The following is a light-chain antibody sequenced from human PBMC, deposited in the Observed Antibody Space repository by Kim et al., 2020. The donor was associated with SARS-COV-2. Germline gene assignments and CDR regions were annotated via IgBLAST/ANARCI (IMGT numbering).Light chain of an antibody. V-gene: IGLV1-44*01. Sequence: ELTQPPSASGTPGQRVTISCSGSSSNIGSNTVNWYQQLPGTAPKLLIYSNNQRPSGVPDRFSGSKSGTSASLAISGLQCEDEADYYCAAWDDSLNGWVFGGGTQLTVL. CDR2: SNN. J-gene: IGLJ3*02. CDR3: AAWDDSLNGWV. CDR1: SSNIGSNT.